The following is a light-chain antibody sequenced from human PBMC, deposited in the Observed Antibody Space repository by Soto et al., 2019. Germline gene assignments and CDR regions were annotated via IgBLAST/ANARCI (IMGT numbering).Light chain of an antibody. CDR3: QSYDSSLSGDEV. J-gene: IGLJ2*01. CDR2: GNS. V-gene: IGLV1-40*01. Sequence: QSVLTQPPSVSGAPGQRVTISCTGSSSNIGAGYDVHWYQQLPGTAPKLLIYGNSTRPSGVPDRFSGSKSGTSASLAITGLQAEDEADYYCQSYDSSLSGDEVFGGGTKLTVL. CDR1: SSNIGAGYD.